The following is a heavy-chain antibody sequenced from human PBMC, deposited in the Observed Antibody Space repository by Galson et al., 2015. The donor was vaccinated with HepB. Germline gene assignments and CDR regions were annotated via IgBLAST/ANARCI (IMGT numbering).Heavy chain of an antibody. D-gene: IGHD1-1*01. CDR2: IRYDGSTT. CDR1: GFTFSSYG. Sequence: SLRLSCAASGFTFSSYGMHWVRQAPGKGLEWVSFIRYDGSTTNYADSVKGRFLISRDNSRNTLYLHMSTLRPEDTAVYFCVKPHWNERGLVYWGQGTLVTVSS. J-gene: IGHJ4*02. V-gene: IGHV3-30*02. CDR3: VKPHWNERGLVY.